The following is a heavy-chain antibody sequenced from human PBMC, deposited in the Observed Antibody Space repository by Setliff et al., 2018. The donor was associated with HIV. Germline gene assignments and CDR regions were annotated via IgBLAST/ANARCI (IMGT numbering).Heavy chain of an antibody. CDR1: GGSISKSNYY. Sequence: SETLSLTCTVSGGSISKSNYYWGWIRQPPGKGLEWVGSIFHSGSANYNPSLKSRVTISVDTSKNFFSLTLTSVTSADTAVYYCGRRPVYYTSGSYYNDDTPDMWGQGTLVTVSS. CDR3: GRRPVYYTSGSYYNDDTPDM. V-gene: IGHV4-39*02. CDR2: IFHSGSA. J-gene: IGHJ3*02. D-gene: IGHD3-10*01.